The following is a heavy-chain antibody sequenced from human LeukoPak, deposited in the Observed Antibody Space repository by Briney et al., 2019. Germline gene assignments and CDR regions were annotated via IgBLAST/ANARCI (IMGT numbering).Heavy chain of an antibody. CDR3: ARDLDILSLHY. Sequence: SVKVSCKASGGTFSSYAVSWVRQAPGQGLEWMGGIIPIFGTANYAQKFQGRVTITADESTSTAYMELSSLRSEDKAVYYCARDLDILSLHYWARGTLVTVSS. CDR2: IIPIFGTA. D-gene: IGHD3-9*01. CDR1: GGTFSSYA. J-gene: IGHJ4*02. V-gene: IGHV1-69*13.